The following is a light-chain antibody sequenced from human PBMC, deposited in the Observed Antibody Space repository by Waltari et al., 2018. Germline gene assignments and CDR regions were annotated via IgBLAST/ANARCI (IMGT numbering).Light chain of an antibody. J-gene: IGKJ1*01. CDR2: RAS. CDR3: QQYNNWRTT. CDR1: QNVYTN. V-gene: IGKV3-15*01. Sequence: EVVVTQSPDTLSLSPGETATLSCRASQNVYTNIGWYQQKPGQPPRLLIYRASSRDTGGQARVRGSGAGTEFTLTINSLQSEDFAIYYCQQYNNWRTTFGQGTRVEI.